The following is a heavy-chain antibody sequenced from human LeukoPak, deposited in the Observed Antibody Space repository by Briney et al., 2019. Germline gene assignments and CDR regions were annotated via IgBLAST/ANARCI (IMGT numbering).Heavy chain of an antibody. V-gene: IGHV4-59*01. CDR1: GGSISSYY. Sequence: PSETLSLTCTVSGGSISSYYWSWIRQPPGKGLEWIGYIYYSGSTNYNPSLKSRVTISVDTSKNQFSLKLSSVTAADTAVYYCARGTYYYGSGSYYKHWFDPWGQGTLGTVSS. J-gene: IGHJ5*02. CDR3: ARGTYYYGSGSYYKHWFDP. D-gene: IGHD3-10*01. CDR2: IYYSGST.